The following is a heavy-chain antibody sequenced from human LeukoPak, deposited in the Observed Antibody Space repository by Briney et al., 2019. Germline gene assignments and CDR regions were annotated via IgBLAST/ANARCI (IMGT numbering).Heavy chain of an antibody. CDR2: INHSGST. J-gene: IGHJ1*01. D-gene: IGHD3-22*01. Sequence: PSETLSLTCAVYGGPFSGYYWSWIRQPPGKGLEWIGEINHSGSTNYNPSLKSRVTISVDTSKNQFSLKLSSVTAADTAVYYCARGADVIVVARAEYFQHWGQGTLVTVSS. CDR1: GGPFSGYY. V-gene: IGHV4-34*01. CDR3: ARGADVIVVARAEYFQH.